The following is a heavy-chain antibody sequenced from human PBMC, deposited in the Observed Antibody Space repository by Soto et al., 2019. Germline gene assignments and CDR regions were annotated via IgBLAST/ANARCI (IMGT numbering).Heavy chain of an antibody. CDR3: ARSSSRYFDWPPHSYGMDV. CDR1: GGTFSSYA. D-gene: IGHD3-9*01. J-gene: IGHJ6*02. Sequence: GASVKVSCKASGGTFSSYAISWVRQAPGQGLEWMGGIIPIFGTANYAQKFQGRVTITADESTSTAYMELSSLRSEDTAVYYCARSSSRYFDWPPHSYGMDVWGQGTTVTVSS. V-gene: IGHV1-69*13. CDR2: IIPIFGTA.